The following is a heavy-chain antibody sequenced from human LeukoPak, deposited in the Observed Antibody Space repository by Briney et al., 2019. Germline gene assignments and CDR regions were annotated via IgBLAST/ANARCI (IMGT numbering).Heavy chain of an antibody. V-gene: IGHV3-33*01. D-gene: IGHD6-13*01. CDR1: GFTYSSYG. Sequence: GGSLRLSCAASGFTYSSYGMHWVRQAPGKGLEWVAVIWYDGSNKYYADSVKGRFTISRDNSKNTLYLQMNSLRAEDTAVYYCARDLATYSSSWDPFDYWGQGTLVTVSS. CDR3: ARDLATYSSSWDPFDY. J-gene: IGHJ4*02. CDR2: IWYDGSNK.